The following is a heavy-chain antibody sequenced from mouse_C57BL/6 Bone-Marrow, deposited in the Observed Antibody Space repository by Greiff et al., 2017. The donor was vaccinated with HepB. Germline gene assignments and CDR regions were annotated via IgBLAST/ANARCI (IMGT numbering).Heavy chain of an antibody. CDR1: GFTFTDYY. Sequence: EVHLVESGGGLVQPGGSLSLSCAASGFTFTDYYMSWVRQPPGKALEWLGFIRNKANGYTTEYSASVKGRFTISRDNSQRILYLQMNALRAEDSASYYWATNLYYFHSPMDYWPQGSPATV. J-gene: IGHJ4*01. D-gene: IGHD1-1*02. CDR3: ATNLYYFHSPMDY. V-gene: IGHV7-3*01. CDR2: IRNKANGYTT.